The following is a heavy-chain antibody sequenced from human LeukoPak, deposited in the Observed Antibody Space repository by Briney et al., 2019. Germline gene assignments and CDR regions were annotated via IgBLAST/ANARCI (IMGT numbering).Heavy chain of an antibody. D-gene: IGHD6-13*01. CDR1: GFTFSSYS. J-gene: IGHJ6*02. CDR3: ARDRIAAAGTQDYYYYGMDV. Sequence: GGSLRLSCAASGFTFSSYSMNWVRQAPGKGLEWVSSISSSSSYIYYADSVKGRFTISRDNAKNLLYLQMNSLRAEDTAVYYCARDRIAAAGTQDYYYYGMDVWGQGTTVTVSS. V-gene: IGHV3-21*01. CDR2: ISSSSSYI.